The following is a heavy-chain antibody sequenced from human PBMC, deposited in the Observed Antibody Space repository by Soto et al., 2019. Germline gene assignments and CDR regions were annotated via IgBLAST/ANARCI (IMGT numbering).Heavy chain of an antibody. J-gene: IGHJ4*02. Sequence: GGSLRLSCAASGFTLRNYEMNWVRQAPGKGLEWISKISGSNNNIYYADSVRGRFTISRDNAKNSLYLQMNSLRAEDTAIYYCESEGLRGADCSFFEYWGQGTQVTVSS. D-gene: IGHD2-21*02. CDR1: GFTLRNYE. CDR3: ESEGLRGADCSFFEY. V-gene: IGHV3-48*03. CDR2: ISGSNNNI.